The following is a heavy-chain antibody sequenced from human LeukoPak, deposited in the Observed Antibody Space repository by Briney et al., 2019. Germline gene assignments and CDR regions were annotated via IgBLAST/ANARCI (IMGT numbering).Heavy chain of an antibody. V-gene: IGHV4-59*01. CDR2: IYYSGST. CDR1: GGSISSYY. D-gene: IGHD4-23*01. Sequence: SETLSLTCTVSGGSISSYYWSWIRQPPGKGLEWIGYIYYSGSTNYNPSLKSRVTISVDTSKNQFSLKLSSVTAAGTAVYYCARDDGNSGWFDPWGQGTLVTVSS. CDR3: ARDDGNSGWFDP. J-gene: IGHJ5*02.